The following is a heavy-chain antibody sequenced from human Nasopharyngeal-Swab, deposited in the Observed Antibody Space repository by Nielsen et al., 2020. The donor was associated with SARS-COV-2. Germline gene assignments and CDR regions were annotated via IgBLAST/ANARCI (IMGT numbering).Heavy chain of an antibody. CDR2: INPSGGRT. CDR3: VRDLEAAASYYYFYMDV. D-gene: IGHD2-15*01. J-gene: IGHJ6*03. V-gene: IGHV1-46*01. Sequence: WVRQAPGQGLEWMGTINPSGGRTAYAQKFQGRVTMTRDTSTSTVYMELSSLRSDDTAVYYCVRDLEAAASYYYFYMDVWGKGTTVTVSS.